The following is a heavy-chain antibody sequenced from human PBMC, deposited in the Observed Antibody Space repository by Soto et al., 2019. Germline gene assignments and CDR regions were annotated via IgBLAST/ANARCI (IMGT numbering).Heavy chain of an antibody. CDR2: VTGDGHTI. V-gene: IGHV3-74*01. J-gene: IGHJ4*02. CDR3: ATAEVDY. Sequence: EVQLVESGGGLVQPGGSLRLSCAASGFTFANSWMDWIRQAPGKGPEWVSRVTGDGHTIQYADSVKGRFTVSRDNAKNTLYLQMNSLRAEDTAVNYCATAEVDYWGPGTLVTVSS. CDR1: GFTFANSW.